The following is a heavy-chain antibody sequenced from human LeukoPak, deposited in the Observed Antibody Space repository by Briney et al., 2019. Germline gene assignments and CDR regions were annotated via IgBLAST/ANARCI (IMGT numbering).Heavy chain of an antibody. Sequence: GGSLRLSCAASGFTFSSYAMSWVRQAPGKGLEWVSAISGSGGSTYYADSVKGRFTISRDNSKNTLYLQMNSLRAEDTAVYYCAKDVVRDMSYYYXGMDVWGQGTTVTVSS. V-gene: IGHV3-23*01. J-gene: IGHJ6*02. CDR2: ISGSGGST. CDR1: GFTFSSYA. CDR3: AKDVVRDMSYYYXGMDV. D-gene: IGHD5-24*01.